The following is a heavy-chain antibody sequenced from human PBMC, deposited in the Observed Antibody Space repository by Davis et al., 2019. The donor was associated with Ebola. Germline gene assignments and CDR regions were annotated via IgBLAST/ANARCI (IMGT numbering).Heavy chain of an antibody. D-gene: IGHD3-22*01. CDR2: IKQDGSEK. V-gene: IGHV3-7*01. Sequence: GESLKISCAASGFTFSSYWMSWVRQAPGKGLEWVANIKQDGSEKYYVDSVKGRFTISRDNAKNTLYLQMNSLQVEDTAIYYCARDFDRVREWGQGTLVTVSS. J-gene: IGHJ4*02. CDR1: GFTFSSYW. CDR3: ARDFDRVRE.